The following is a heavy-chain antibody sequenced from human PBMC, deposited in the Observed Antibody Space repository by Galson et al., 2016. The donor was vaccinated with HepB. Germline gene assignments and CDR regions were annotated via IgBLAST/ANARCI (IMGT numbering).Heavy chain of an antibody. J-gene: IGHJ3*01. Sequence: SETLSLTCSVSGGSFNTYYWSWFRQSPGKGLEWIGHIYHNGIATYHPALRSRVTISISTSENQFYLKLTSMTAADTAVYFCAREVWNNALGYDVWGQGRMVIVSS. CDR1: GGSFNTYY. CDR2: IYHNGIA. D-gene: IGHD1/OR15-1a*01. V-gene: IGHV4-59*01. CDR3: AREVWNNALGYDV.